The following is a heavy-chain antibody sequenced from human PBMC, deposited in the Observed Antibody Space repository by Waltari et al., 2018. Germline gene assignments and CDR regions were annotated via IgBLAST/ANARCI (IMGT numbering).Heavy chain of an antibody. CDR3: ASTRGTAPLLRYYFDY. CDR2: IYHSGST. D-gene: IGHD3-10*01. Sequence: QVQLQESSPGLVKPSGTLSLTCAVSGGSISSSNWWSWVRQPPGKGLEWIGEIYHSGSTNYNPSLKSRVTISVDKSKNQFSLKLSSVTAADTAVYYCASTRGTAPLLRYYFDYWGQGTLVTVSS. V-gene: IGHV4-4*02. CDR1: GGSISSSNW. J-gene: IGHJ4*02.